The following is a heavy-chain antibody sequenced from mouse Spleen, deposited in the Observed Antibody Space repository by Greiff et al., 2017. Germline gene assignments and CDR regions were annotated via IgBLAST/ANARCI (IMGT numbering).Heavy chain of an antibody. D-gene: IGHD1-1*01. CDR2: INPGSGGT. CDR3: ARDYYGSSWTDWYFDV. J-gene: IGHJ1*01. Sequence: VKLQESGAELVRPGTSVKVSCKASGYAFTNYLIEWVKQRPGQGLEWIGVINPGSGGTNYNEKFKGKATLTADKSSSTAYMQLSSLTSDDSAVYFCARDYYGSSWTDWYFDVWGAGTTVTVSS. CDR1: GYAFTNYL. V-gene: IGHV1-54*01.